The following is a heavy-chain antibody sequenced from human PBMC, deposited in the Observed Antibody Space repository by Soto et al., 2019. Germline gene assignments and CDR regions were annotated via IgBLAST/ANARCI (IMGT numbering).Heavy chain of an antibody. CDR1: GGSISNSRDY. CDR2: IYYSGKT. V-gene: IGHV4-39*07. Sequence: SETLSLTCSVSGGSISNSRDYWGWIRQPPGKGLEWIATIYYSGKTYYNPSLKSRVTISVDTSKNQFSLKLSSVTAADTAVYYCARGQFLEDSSGYHEPFDYWGQGTLVTVSS. J-gene: IGHJ4*02. CDR3: ARGQFLEDSSGYHEPFDY. D-gene: IGHD3-22*01.